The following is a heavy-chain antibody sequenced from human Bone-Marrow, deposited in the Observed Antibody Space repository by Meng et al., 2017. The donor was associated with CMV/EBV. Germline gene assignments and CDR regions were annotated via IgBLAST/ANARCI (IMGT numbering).Heavy chain of an antibody. CDR2: IKQDGSEK. CDR3: ARDYYYYYGMDV. V-gene: IGHV3-7*01. CDR1: GFTFSSYW. Sequence: GESLKISCAASGFTFSSYWMSWVRQAPGKGLEWVANIKQDGSEKYYVDSVKGRFTISRDNAKNSLYLQMNSLRAEDTAVYYCARDYYYYYGMDVWGQGTTVTGYS. J-gene: IGHJ6*01.